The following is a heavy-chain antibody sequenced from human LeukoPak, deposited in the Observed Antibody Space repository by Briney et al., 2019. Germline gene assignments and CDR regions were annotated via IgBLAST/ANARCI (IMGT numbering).Heavy chain of an antibody. D-gene: IGHD2-2*01. CDR1: GFTFSSYA. V-gene: IGHV3-23*01. CDR3: ASGTGYCSSTSCRSYYYYGMDV. CDR2: ISGSGGST. Sequence: GGSLRLSCAASGFTFSSYAMSWVRQAPGKGLEWVSAISGSGGSTYYADSVKGRFTISRDNSKNMLYLQMNSLRAKDTAVYYCASGTGYCSSTSCRSYYYYGMDVWGQGTTVTVSS. J-gene: IGHJ6*02.